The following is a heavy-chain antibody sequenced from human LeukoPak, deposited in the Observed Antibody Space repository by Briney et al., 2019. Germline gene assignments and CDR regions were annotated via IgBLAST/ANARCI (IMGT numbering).Heavy chain of an antibody. D-gene: IGHD6-19*01. Sequence: YYSGSTNYTPSLKSRVTISVDTSKNQFSLRLSSVTAADTALYYCAKVKAVAGGELGGYFDYWGQGTLVTVSS. V-gene: IGHV4-59*01. J-gene: IGHJ4*02. CDR3: AKVKAVAGGELGGYFDY. CDR2: YYSGST.